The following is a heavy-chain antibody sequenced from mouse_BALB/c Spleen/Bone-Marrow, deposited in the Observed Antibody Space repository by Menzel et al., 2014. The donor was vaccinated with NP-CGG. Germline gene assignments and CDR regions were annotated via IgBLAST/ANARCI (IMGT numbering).Heavy chain of an antibody. Sequence: DVHLVESGGVLVKPGGSLKLSCAASGFTFSDYYMFWVRQTPEKRLEWVATISDDGGNTYYRDSVKGRFTISRDNSKNKLNLQMSSLKSEDTATYHCARETGPRAMDYWGQGPSVTVSS. CDR1: GFTFSDYY. CDR3: ARETGPRAMDY. J-gene: IGHJ4*01. D-gene: IGHD4-1*01. CDR2: ISDDGGNT. V-gene: IGHV5-4*02.